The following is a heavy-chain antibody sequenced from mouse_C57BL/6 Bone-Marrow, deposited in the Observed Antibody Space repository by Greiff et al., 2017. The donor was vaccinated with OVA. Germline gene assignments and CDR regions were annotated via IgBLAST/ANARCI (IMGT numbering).Heavy chain of an antibody. CDR1: GYTFTSYW. D-gene: IGHD1-1*01. CDR3: ARQDYGSSYWYFDV. J-gene: IGHJ1*03. CDR2: IYPGSGST. V-gene: IGHV1-55*01. Sequence: VQLQQPGAELVKPGASVKMSCKASGYTFTSYWITWVKQRPGQGLEWIGDIYPGSGSTNYNEKLKSKATLTVDTSSSTAYMQLSSLTSEDSAVYYCARQDYGSSYWYFDVWGTGTTVTVSS.